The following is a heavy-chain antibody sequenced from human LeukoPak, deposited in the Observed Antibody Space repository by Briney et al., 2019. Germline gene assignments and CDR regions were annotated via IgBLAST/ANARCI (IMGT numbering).Heavy chain of an antibody. D-gene: IGHD5-18*01. CDR3: ARHRGYTYGRTFDY. J-gene: IGHJ4*02. Sequence: PSETLSLTCNVSGDSISTYYWSWIRQPPGKGLKWIGYIYSRGRSSYNPSLRSRVTISVDTSKNQFSLKLTSVTDADTAFYFCARHRGYTYGRTFDYWGQGTLVTVSS. CDR1: GDSISTYY. CDR2: IYSRGRS. V-gene: IGHV4-59*08.